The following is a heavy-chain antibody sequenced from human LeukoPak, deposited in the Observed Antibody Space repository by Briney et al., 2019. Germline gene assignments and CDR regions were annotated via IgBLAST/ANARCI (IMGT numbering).Heavy chain of an antibody. Sequence: GGSLRLSCAASGFTFSSYSMNWVRQAPGKGLEWVSYISSSSSTIYYADSVKGRFTISRDNAKDSLYLRMNSLRAEDTAVYYCARDKDRDFYYFDYWGQGTLVTVSS. D-gene: IGHD2-21*02. CDR3: ARDKDRDFYYFDY. J-gene: IGHJ4*02. CDR2: ISSSSSTI. V-gene: IGHV3-48*04. CDR1: GFTFSSYS.